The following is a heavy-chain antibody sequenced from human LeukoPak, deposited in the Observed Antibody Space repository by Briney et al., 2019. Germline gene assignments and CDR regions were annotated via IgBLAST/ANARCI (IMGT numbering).Heavy chain of an antibody. CDR2: INPSGGST. V-gene: IGHV1-46*01. J-gene: IGHJ6*03. CDR1: GYTFTSYY. Sequence: ASVKVSCKASGYTFTSYYMHWVRQAPGQGLEWMGIINPSGGSTSYAQKFQGRVTMTRAMSKSTVYMELSSLRSQDTAVYYCARDRLDYDSSHYYYYMDVWGKGATVTVSS. D-gene: IGHD3-22*01. CDR3: ARDRLDYDSSHYYYYMDV.